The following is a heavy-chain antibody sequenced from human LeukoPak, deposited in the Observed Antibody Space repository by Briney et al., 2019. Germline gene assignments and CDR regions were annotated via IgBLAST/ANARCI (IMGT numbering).Heavy chain of an antibody. V-gene: IGHV4-38-2*01. CDR2: IYHSGST. J-gene: IGHJ4*02. CDR1: GYSISSGYY. Sequence: SEALSLTCAVSGYSISSGYYWGWIRQRPGEGLEWIGSIYHSGSTYYNPSLKSRVTISVDTSKNQFSLKLSSVTAADTAVYYCASTGPTSYFDYWGQGTLVTVSS. CDR3: ASTGPTSYFDY. D-gene: IGHD1-1*01.